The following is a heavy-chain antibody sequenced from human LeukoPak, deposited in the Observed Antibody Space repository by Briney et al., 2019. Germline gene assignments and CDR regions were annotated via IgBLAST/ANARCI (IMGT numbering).Heavy chain of an antibody. CDR1: GFTFSSYA. CDR3: AKVGGLQYYYDSPVDY. V-gene: IGHV3-30*18. D-gene: IGHD3-22*01. Sequence: GGSLRLSCAASGFTFSSYALSWVRQAPGKGLEWVAVISYDGSNKYYADSVKGRFTISRDNSKNTLYLQMNSLRAEDTAVNYCAKVGGLQYYYDSPVDYWGQGTLVTVSS. J-gene: IGHJ4*02. CDR2: ISYDGSNK.